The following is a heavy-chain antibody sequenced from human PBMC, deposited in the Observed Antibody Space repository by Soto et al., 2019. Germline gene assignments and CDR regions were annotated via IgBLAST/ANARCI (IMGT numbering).Heavy chain of an antibody. J-gene: IGHJ3*02. CDR1: GGSISSYY. CDR2: IYYSGST. Sequence: SETLSLTCTVSGGSISSYYWSWIRQPPGKGLEWIGYIYYSGSTNYNPSLKSRVTISVDTSKNQFSLKLSSVTAADTAVYYCASQVAYDYIWGSYPAPGAFDIWGQGTMVTVS. D-gene: IGHD3-16*02. CDR3: ASQVAYDYIWGSYPAPGAFDI. V-gene: IGHV4-59*01.